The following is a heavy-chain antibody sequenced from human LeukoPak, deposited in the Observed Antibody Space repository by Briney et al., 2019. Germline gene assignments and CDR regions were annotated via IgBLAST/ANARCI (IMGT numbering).Heavy chain of an antibody. Sequence: GASVKVSCKASGYTFTAHYLHWVRQAPGQGLEWMGRINPNSGDTVYAQEFQGRVTMTGDTSISTTYMELSRLRSDDTAVYYCAREEDYVADYWGQGTLVTVSS. CDR1: GYTFTAHY. CDR2: INPNSGDT. J-gene: IGHJ4*02. D-gene: IGHD3-10*02. V-gene: IGHV1-2*06. CDR3: AREEDYVADY.